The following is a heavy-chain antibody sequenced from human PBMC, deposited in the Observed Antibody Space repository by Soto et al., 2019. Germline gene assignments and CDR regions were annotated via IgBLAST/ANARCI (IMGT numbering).Heavy chain of an antibody. J-gene: IGHJ3*01. D-gene: IGHD1-1*01. Sequence: EMQLLESGGGLVQPGGSLRLSCATSGFTFRHFAMSWVRQAPGKGLEWVSSIGGGDDDRFYSDSVKGRFTITRDNGNSIVYLQMQSLRAEDTAQYFCAKDREDHNSVWDAFDVWGQGTVVTVSS. V-gene: IGHV3-23*01. CDR1: GFTFRHFA. CDR2: IGGGDDDR. CDR3: AKDREDHNSVWDAFDV.